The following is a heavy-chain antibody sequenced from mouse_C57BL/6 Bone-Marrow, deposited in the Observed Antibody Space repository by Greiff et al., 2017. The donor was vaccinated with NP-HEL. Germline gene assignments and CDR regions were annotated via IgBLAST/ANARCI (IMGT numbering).Heavy chain of an antibody. Sequence: QVQLKESGAELARPGASVKMSCKASGYTFTSYTMHWVKQRPGQGLEWIGYINPSSGYTKYNQKFKDKATLTADKSSSTAYMQLSSLTSEDSAVYYCAIYGRGYWGQGTTLTGSS. D-gene: IGHD1-1*01. V-gene: IGHV1-4*01. CDR3: AIYGRGY. CDR1: GYTFTSYT. J-gene: IGHJ2*01. CDR2: INPSSGYT.